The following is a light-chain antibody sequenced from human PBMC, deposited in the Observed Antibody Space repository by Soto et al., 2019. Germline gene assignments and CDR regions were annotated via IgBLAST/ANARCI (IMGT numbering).Light chain of an antibody. CDR3: QQRSNWPAN. V-gene: IGKV3-11*01. Sequence: IVLTQSPGTLSLSPGEGATLSCRASQSVSSNYLAWYQQKPGQPPRLLIYGASNRATGTPARFSGSGSGTDFTLTISNLEPEDFAVYYCQQRSNWPANFGQGTRLEIK. CDR2: GAS. J-gene: IGKJ5*01. CDR1: QSVSSNY.